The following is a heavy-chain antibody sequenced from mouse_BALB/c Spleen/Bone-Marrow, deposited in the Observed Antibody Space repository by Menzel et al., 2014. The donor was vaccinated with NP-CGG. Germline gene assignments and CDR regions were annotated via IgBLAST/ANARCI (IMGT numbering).Heavy chain of an antibody. CDR1: GYAFSSSW. J-gene: IGHJ2*01. CDR3: ARFSTVYYFDY. Sequence: VKLVESGPELVKPGASVKISCKASGYAFSSSWMNWVKQRPGQGLEWIGRIYPGDGDTNYNGKFKGMATLTADKSSSTAYMQLSSLTSVDSAVYFCARFSTVYYFDYWGQGTTLSVSS. V-gene: IGHV1-82*01. CDR2: IYPGDGDT. D-gene: IGHD4-1*02.